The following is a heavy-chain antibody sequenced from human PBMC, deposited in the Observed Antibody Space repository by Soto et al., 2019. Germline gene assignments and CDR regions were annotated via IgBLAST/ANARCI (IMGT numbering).Heavy chain of an antibody. CDR3: ARQLGLWQPLDY. D-gene: IGHD1-1*01. CDR2: IYYSGNT. Sequence: SETLSLTCSVPGGSMRYYYWSWIRQSPGKGPEWIGYIYYSGNTNYNPSLKSRVTISVDMPKSLFSLKLNSVTAADTAVYYCARQLGLWQPLDYWGRGTLVTVSS. CDR1: GGSMRYYY. J-gene: IGHJ4*02. V-gene: IGHV4-59*01.